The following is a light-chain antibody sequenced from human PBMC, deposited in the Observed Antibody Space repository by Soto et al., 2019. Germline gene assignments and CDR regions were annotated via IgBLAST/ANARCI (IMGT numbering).Light chain of an antibody. CDR2: GVS. CDR1: SSDVGGYNY. Sequence: QSALTQPASVSGSPGQSVTMSCTGTSSDVGGYNYVSWYQQHPGKAPKLMIYGVSNRFPGVSNRFSGSKSGNTASLTISGLQAEDEADYYCSSYTSSTTLVFGGGTKLTVL. CDR3: SSYTSSTTLV. V-gene: IGLV2-14*01. J-gene: IGLJ2*01.